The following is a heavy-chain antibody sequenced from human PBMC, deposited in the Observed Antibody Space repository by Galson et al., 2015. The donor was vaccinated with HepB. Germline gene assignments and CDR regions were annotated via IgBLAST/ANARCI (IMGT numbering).Heavy chain of an antibody. CDR3: AALLAKPSYYDGSGYYY. D-gene: IGHD3-22*01. Sequence: TLSLTCTVSGGSISSGDYYWTWIRQPPGKGLEWIGNFFYNGNTYYSPSLKSRITLLVDTSKNQFSLNLRSVTAADTAIYYCAALLAKPSYYDGSGYYYGGQGTLVTVSP. V-gene: IGHV4-30-4*01. CDR1: GGSISSGDYY. CDR2: FFYNGNT. J-gene: IGHJ4*02.